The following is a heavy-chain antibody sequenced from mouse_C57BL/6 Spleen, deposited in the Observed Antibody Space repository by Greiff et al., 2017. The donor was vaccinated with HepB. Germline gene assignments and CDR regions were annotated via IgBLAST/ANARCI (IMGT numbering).Heavy chain of an antibody. CDR2: ISDGGSYT. D-gene: IGHD1-1*01. CDR1: GFTFSSYA. CDR3: SRVGYGSSYVGHFAY. J-gene: IGHJ3*01. V-gene: IGHV5-4*01. Sequence: EVQRVESGGGLVKPGGSLKLSCAASGFTFSSYAMSWVRQTPEKRLEWVATISDGGSYTYYPDNVKGRFTISRDNAKNNLYLQMSHLKSEDTAMYYCSRVGYGSSYVGHFAYWGQGTLVTVSA.